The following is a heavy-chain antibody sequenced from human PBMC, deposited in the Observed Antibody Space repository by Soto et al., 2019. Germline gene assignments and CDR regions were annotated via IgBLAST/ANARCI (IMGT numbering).Heavy chain of an antibody. V-gene: IGHV5-10-1*01. CDR3: ARHVVAARGWVEEPL. Sequence: EVQLVQSGAEVKKPGESLRISCKGSGYSFTSYWISWVRQMPGKGLEWLGRIDPSDSYTNYSPSFQGHVTISAYKSISTAYLQWSSLKAADTAMYYCARHVVAARGWVEEPLWGQGTLVTVSS. J-gene: IGHJ4*02. CDR1: GYSFTSYW. D-gene: IGHD1-1*01. CDR2: IDPSDSYT.